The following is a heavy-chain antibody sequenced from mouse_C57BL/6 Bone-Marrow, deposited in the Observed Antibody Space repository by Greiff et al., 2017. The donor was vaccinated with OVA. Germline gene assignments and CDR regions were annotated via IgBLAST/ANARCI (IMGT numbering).Heavy chain of an antibody. Sequence: QVHVKQPGAELVKPGASVKMSCKASGYTFTSYWITWVKQRPGQGLEWIGDIYPGSGSTNYNEKFKSKATLTVDTSSSTAYMQLSSLTSEDSAVYYCASPRGSYWYFEVWGTGTTVTVSS. CDR2: IYPGSGST. CDR3: ASPRGSYWYFEV. V-gene: IGHV1-55*01. CDR1: GYTFTSYW. D-gene: IGHD1-1*01. J-gene: IGHJ1*03.